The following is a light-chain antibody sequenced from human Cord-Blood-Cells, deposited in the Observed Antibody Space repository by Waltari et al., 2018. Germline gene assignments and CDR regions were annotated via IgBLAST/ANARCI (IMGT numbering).Light chain of an antibody. CDR1: QSVLYSSNNKNY. V-gene: IGKV4-1*01. CDR3: QQYYSTIT. Sequence: DIVMTQSPDSLAVSLGERATIKCKSSQSVLYSSNNKNYLAWYQQKPGQPPKLLIYWASTRESGVPDRFSGSGSGTDFTLTISSLQAEDEAVYYCQQYYSTITFGQGTRLEIK. J-gene: IGKJ5*01. CDR2: WAS.